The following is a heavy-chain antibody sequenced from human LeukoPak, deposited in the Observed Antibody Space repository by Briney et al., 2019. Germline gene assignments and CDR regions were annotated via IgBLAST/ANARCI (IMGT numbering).Heavy chain of an antibody. CDR1: GFTFSSYA. D-gene: IGHD3-22*01. Sequence: GGSLRLSCAASGFTFSSYAMHWVRQAPGKGLEYVSAISSNGGSTYYANSVKGRFTISRDNSENTLYLQMGSLRAEDTAVYYCARGPGYDSTHYSDYWGQGTLVTVSS. CDR2: ISSNGGST. V-gene: IGHV3-64*01. CDR3: ARGPGYDSTHYSDY. J-gene: IGHJ4*02.